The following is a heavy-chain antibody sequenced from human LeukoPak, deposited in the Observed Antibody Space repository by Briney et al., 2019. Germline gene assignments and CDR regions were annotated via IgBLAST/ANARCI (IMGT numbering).Heavy chain of an antibody. D-gene: IGHD1-26*01. CDR3: AKGGKWDVTPFDY. Sequence: GGSLRLSCAASGFTFSSYSMNWVRQAPGKGLEWVSTISGGGGSTYYADSVKGRFTISRDNSKNTLYLQVNSLRAEDAAVYYCAKGGKWDVTPFDYWGQGTLVTVSS. CDR1: GFTFSSYS. V-gene: IGHV3-23*01. J-gene: IGHJ4*02. CDR2: ISGGGGST.